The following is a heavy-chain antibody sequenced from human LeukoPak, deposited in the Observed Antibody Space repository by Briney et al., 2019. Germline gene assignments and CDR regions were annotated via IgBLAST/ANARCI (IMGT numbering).Heavy chain of an antibody. CDR3: ARVRGNCNGGSCYLDY. D-gene: IGHD2-15*01. V-gene: IGHV3-33*01. CDR2: IWSDESNK. CDR1: GFSLGSFG. Sequence: GGSLRLSCAASGFSLGSFGMQWVRQATGKGLEWVTIIWSDESNKYYADSVEGRFTISRVISKITLYLQMNSLRAEDTALYYCARVRGNCNGGSCYLDYWGQGTLVTVSS. J-gene: IGHJ4*02.